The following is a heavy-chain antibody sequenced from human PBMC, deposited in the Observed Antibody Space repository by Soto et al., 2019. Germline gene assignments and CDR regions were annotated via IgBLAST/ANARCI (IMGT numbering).Heavy chain of an antibody. D-gene: IGHD3-22*01. Sequence: ASVKVSCKASGYNFTSHYMHWVRQAPGQGLESMGIIYPRGGTTIYAQKFQGRVTMARDTSTHTFYMELSSLRSEDTAMYYCARVGYSSTGTTFHYHGLDVWGQGTTVTVSS. V-gene: IGHV1-46*01. CDR2: IYPRGGTT. CDR1: GYNFTSHY. CDR3: ARVGYSSTGTTFHYHGLDV. J-gene: IGHJ6*02.